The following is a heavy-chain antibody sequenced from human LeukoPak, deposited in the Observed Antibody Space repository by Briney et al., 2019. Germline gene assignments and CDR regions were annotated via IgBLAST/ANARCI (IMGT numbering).Heavy chain of an antibody. J-gene: IGHJ4*03. V-gene: IGHV1-69*04. CDR2: IIPILGIA. Sequence: SVKVSCKASGGTFSSFAISWVRQAPGQGLEWMGRIIPILGIANYAQKFQGRVTITADKSTSTAYMELSSLRSEDTAVYYCARVASNVDTAMADDYWGQGTTVTVSS. CDR3: ARVASNVDTAMADDY. D-gene: IGHD5-18*01. CDR1: GGTFSSFA.